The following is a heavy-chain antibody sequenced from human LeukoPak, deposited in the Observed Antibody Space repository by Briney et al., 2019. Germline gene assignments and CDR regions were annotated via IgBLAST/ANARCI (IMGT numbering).Heavy chain of an antibody. CDR1: GFTFTTSA. J-gene: IGHJ3*02. D-gene: IGHD3-3*01. V-gene: IGHV1-58*02. Sequence: GTSVKVSCKASGFTFTTSAMQWVRQARGQRLEWIGWIVVGCGNTNYAQKFQERVTITRDMSTSTAYMELSSLRSEDTAVYYCAADRGGFLEWLPYAFDIWGQGTMVTVSS. CDR2: IVVGCGNT. CDR3: AADRGGFLEWLPYAFDI.